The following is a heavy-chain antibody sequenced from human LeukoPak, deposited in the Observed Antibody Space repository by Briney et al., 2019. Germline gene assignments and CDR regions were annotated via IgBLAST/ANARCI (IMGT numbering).Heavy chain of an antibody. CDR2: ISSSSSYI. Sequence: GGSLRLSCAASGFTFSDYYMSWIRQAPGKGLEWVSSISSSSSYIYYADSVKGRFTISRDNAKNSLYLQMNSLRAEDTAVYYCARAGGLGGAYYYDSSGYYWAFDIWGQGTMVTVSS. D-gene: IGHD3-22*01. CDR3: ARAGGLGGAYYYDSSGYYWAFDI. CDR1: GFTFSDYY. V-gene: IGHV3-11*05. J-gene: IGHJ3*02.